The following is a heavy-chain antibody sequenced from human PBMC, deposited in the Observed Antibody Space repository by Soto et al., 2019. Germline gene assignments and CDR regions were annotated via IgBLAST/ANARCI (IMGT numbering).Heavy chain of an antibody. V-gene: IGHV3-7*01. J-gene: IGHJ2*01. CDR3: ARDPLWGTAMVLWYFDL. CDR2: IKQDESEI. Sequence: GGSLRLSCAASGFIFSNHWMTWVRQAPGKGLEWVANIKQDESEINYVDSVKGRFTISRDNSKNTLYLQMNSLRAEDTAVYYCARDPLWGTAMVLWYFDLWGRGTLVTVSS. D-gene: IGHD5-18*01. CDR1: GFIFSNHW.